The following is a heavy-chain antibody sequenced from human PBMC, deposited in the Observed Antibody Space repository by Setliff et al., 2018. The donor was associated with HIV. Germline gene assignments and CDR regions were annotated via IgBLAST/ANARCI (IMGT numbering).Heavy chain of an antibody. V-gene: IGHV4-4*09. Sequence: SETLSLTCTVSGGSISSYYWSWIRQPPGKGLEWIGYIYTSRSSNYNPSLKSRVPITVDTSKNQFSLKLLSVTAADTAVYYCARGLSFYDPGGFDYWGQGTLVTVSS. CDR1: GGSISSYY. J-gene: IGHJ4*02. D-gene: IGHD3-22*01. CDR2: IYTSRSS. CDR3: ARGLSFYDPGGFDY.